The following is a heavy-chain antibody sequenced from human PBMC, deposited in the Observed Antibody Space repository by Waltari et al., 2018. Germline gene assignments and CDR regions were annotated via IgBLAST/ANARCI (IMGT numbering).Heavy chain of an antibody. J-gene: IGHJ6*02. V-gene: IGHV4-34*01. CDR3: ARPMWCSSTTCSGPMDV. CDR1: GGSLSNYY. CDR2: IDQSGRT. D-gene: IGHD2-2*01. Sequence: QVQLQQWGAGLLKPSETLSLTCAVYGGSLSNYYWIWIRQPPGKGLEWIGEIDQSGRTKYNPSPKSRVIISLDTSKNQFSLRLRSVTAADTAIYFCARPMWCSSTTCSGPMDVWGQGTTATVSS.